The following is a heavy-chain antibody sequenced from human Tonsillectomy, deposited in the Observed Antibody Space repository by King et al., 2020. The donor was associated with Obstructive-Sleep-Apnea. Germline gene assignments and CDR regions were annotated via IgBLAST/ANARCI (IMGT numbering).Heavy chain of an antibody. Sequence: VQLQESGPGLVKPSETLFLTCTVSGGSISNYYWSWIRQPPGKGLEWIGYMYYSGNTNFNPSLKSRVTISADTSKIQFSLRLSSVTAADTAVYYCARHRGVEDYGGYGDYFDYWGQGTLVTVSS. D-gene: IGHD5-12*01. CDR1: GGSISNYY. J-gene: IGHJ4*02. V-gene: IGHV4-59*08. CDR3: ARHRGVEDYGGYGDYFDY. CDR2: MYYSGNT.